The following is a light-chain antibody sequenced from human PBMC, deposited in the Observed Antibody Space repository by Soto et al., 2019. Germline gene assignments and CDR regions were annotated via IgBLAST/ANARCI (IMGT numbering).Light chain of an antibody. J-gene: IGKJ2*01. CDR3: QQANSFPPT. CDR2: AAS. CDR1: QGISNW. V-gene: IGKV1-12*01. Sequence: DIQLTQSPSSVSASVGDRVTITCRASQGISNWLASYQQKRGKAPNLLIFAASILQSGVPSSFSGSGSETDFTLTISDLQPEDFSTYYCQQANSFPPTFGQGTKLEIK.